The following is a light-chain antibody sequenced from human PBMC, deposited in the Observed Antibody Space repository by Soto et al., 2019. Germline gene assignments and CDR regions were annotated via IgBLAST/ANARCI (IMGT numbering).Light chain of an antibody. V-gene: IGLV2-14*01. CDR1: SSDVGASNY. CDR3: LSYTTINAWV. CDR2: EVS. J-gene: IGLJ3*02. Sequence: QSALTQPPSASGSPGQSVTIACTGTSSDVGASNYVSWYQQHPGKAPKLVIYEVSNRPSGVSNRFSGSKSGNTASLTISGLQAEDEANYYCLSYTTINAWVFGGGTKLTVL.